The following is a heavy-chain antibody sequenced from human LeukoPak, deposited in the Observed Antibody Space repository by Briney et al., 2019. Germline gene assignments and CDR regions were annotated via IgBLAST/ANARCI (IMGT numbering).Heavy chain of an antibody. CDR1: GGSISINNFW. J-gene: IGHJ4*02. V-gene: IGHV4-39*07. CDR2: VYYSGST. D-gene: IGHD2-8*01. Sequence: PETLSLTCSISGGSISINNFWWGWIRQSPGKAMEWVGSVYYSGSTYYNPSLTRRLTMSVDTSKNQFSLKLTSLTAAGTAVYYCARGTSFGLMNSDNWGQGTLVIVSS. CDR3: ARGTSFGLMNSDN.